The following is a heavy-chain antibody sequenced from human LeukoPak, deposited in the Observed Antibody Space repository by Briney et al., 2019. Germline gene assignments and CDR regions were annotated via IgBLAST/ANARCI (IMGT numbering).Heavy chain of an antibody. CDR3: AKYFASGSYYKLPH. J-gene: IGHJ1*01. V-gene: IGHV3-23*01. Sequence: GGSLRLSCAASGFTFSSYAMSWVRQAPGKGLEWVSTISGSGAYTYYADSVKGRFTISRDNSKNTLYLQMNSLRAEDTAVYYCAKYFASGSYYKLPHWGQGTLATVSS. CDR2: ISGSGAYT. D-gene: IGHD3-10*01. CDR1: GFTFSSYA.